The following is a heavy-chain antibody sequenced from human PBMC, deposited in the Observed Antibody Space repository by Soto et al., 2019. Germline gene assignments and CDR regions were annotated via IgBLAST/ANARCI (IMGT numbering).Heavy chain of an antibody. J-gene: IGHJ3*02. V-gene: IGHV3-23*01. CDR2: ILVDGRT. Sequence: PGGSLRLSCAASGFICSSYDMSWVRQAPGKGLEWVSTILVDGRTFYVDSVKGRFTISRDSSQNTVYLQMNSLTAGDTALYYCAKATATGGGAFDICGQGKMVTVSS. CDR1: GFICSSYD. CDR3: AKATATGGGAFDI. D-gene: IGHD2-8*02.